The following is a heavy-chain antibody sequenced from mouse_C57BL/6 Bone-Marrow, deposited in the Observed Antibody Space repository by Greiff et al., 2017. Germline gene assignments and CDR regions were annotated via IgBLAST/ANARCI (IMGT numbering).Heavy chain of an antibody. Sequence: QVQLQQPGAELVRPGSSVKLSCKASGYTFTSYWMHWVKQRPIQGLEWIGNIDPSDSETHYNQKFKDKATLTVDKSSSTAYMQLSSLTSEDSAVYYCARSGGWLLRAWFAYWGQGTLVTVSA. CDR3: ARSGGWLLRAWFAY. CDR2: IDPSDSET. D-gene: IGHD2-3*01. V-gene: IGHV1-52*01. CDR1: GYTFTSYW. J-gene: IGHJ3*01.